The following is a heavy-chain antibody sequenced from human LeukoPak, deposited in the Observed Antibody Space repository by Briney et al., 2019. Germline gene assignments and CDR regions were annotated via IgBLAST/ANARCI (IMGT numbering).Heavy chain of an antibody. CDR1: GYIFTSYW. CDR2: IDPSDSYS. CDR3: ARQGYSSSSRFDS. Sequence: GESLKISCKGSGYIFTSYWISWVRQMPGKGLEWMGRIDPSDSYSNYSPSFQGHVTISADKSISTAYLQWSGLKASDTAMYYCARQGYSSSSRFDSWGQGTLVTVSS. J-gene: IGHJ4*02. V-gene: IGHV5-10-1*01. D-gene: IGHD6-6*01.